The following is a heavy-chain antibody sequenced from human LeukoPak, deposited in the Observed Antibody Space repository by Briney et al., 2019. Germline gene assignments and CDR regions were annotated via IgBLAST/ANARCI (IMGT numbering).Heavy chain of an antibody. CDR3: ARVGDFWSGYYPGGY. D-gene: IGHD3-3*01. CDR2: IIPIFGTA. Sequence: GASVKVSCKASGGTFSSYAISWVRQAPGQGLEWMGGIIPIFGTANYAQKFQGRVTITADESTSTAYMELSSLRSEDTAVYYCARVGDFWSGYYPGGYWGQGTLVTVSS. V-gene: IGHV1-69*13. J-gene: IGHJ4*02. CDR1: GGTFSSYA.